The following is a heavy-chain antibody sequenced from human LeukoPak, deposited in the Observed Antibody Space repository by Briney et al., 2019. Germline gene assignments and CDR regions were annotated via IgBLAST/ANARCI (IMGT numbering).Heavy chain of an antibody. J-gene: IGHJ4*02. CDR2: ISSNGGST. D-gene: IGHD3-3*01. Sequence: GGSLRLSCSASVFTFSSYAIHWVRQAPGKGLEYVSSISSNGGSTYYADSVKGRFTISRDNSKNTLYLQMSSLRAEDTAVYYCVKSLSSSGYLEYYFDYWGEGTLVTVSS. CDR1: VFTFSSYA. V-gene: IGHV3-64D*06. CDR3: VKSLSSSGYLEYYFDY.